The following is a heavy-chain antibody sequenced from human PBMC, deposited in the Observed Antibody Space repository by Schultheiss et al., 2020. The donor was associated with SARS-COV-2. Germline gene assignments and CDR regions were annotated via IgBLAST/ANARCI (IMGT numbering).Heavy chain of an antibody. J-gene: IGHJ4*02. CDR2: IYYSGST. Sequence: SETLSLTCTVSGGSISSGGYYWSWIRQHPGKGLEWIGYIYYSGSTNYNPSLKSRVTISVDKSKNQFSLKLSSVTAADTAVYYCARGDYYGSGSKFDYWGQGTLVTVSS. CDR1: GGSISSGGYY. D-gene: IGHD3-10*01. CDR3: ARGDYYGSGSKFDY. V-gene: IGHV4-31*03.